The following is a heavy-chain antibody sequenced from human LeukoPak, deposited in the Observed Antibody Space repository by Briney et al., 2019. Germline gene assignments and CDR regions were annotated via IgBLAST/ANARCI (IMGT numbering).Heavy chain of an antibody. D-gene: IGHD5-18*01. CDR2: MSYGGANE. J-gene: IGHJ4*02. V-gene: IGHV3-30*14. CDR3: ASDGSDTAMVN. CDR1: RFIFSNYA. Sequence: GGSLRLSCAASRFIFSNYAMHWVRQAPGKGLDWVAVMSYGGANEYYADSVKGRFTISRDDSKNTLYLQMNSLRAEDTAVYYCASDGSDTAMVNWGQGTLVTVSS.